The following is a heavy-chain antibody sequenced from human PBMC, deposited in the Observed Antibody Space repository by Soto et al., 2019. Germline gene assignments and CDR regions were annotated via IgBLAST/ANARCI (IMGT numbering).Heavy chain of an antibody. D-gene: IGHD5-12*01. CDR2: ISAYNGNT. CDR1: GYTFTSYG. V-gene: IGHV1-18*01. J-gene: IGHJ6*02. Sequence: ASGKVSCKASGYTFTSYGISWVRQAPGQGLEWMGWISAYNGNTNYAQKLQGRVTMTTDTSTSTAYMELRSLRSDDTAVYYCARDPWLRYYYGMDVWGQGTTVNVSS. CDR3: ARDPWLRYYYGMDV.